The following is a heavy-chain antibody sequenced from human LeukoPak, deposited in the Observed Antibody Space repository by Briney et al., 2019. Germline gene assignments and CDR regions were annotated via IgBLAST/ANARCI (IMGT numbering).Heavy chain of an antibody. CDR3: ARSAVTTVTTFDY. CDR1: GYTFTGYY. D-gene: IGHD4-11*01. V-gene: IGHV1-2*02. J-gene: IGHJ4*02. Sequence: ASVNVSCKASGYTFTGYYMHWVRQAPGQGLEWMGWINPNSGGTNYAQKFQGRVTMTRDTSISTAYMELSRLRSDDTAVYYCARSAVTTVTTFDYWGQGTLVTVSS. CDR2: INPNSGGT.